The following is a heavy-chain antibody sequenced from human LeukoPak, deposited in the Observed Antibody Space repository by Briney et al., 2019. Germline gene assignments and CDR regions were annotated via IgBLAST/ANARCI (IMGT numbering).Heavy chain of an antibody. V-gene: IGHV3-7*05. CDR1: GFTFSNYW. Sequence: GGSLRLSCAASGFTFSNYWMTWVRQAPGKGLEWVGHMSQDGVVKYYVDSVKVRFTISRDNAKNSLYLQMNSLRTEATAVYYCARDIRHPDYWGQGTLVTVSS. CDR3: ARDIRHPDY. CDR2: MSQDGVVK. J-gene: IGHJ4*02.